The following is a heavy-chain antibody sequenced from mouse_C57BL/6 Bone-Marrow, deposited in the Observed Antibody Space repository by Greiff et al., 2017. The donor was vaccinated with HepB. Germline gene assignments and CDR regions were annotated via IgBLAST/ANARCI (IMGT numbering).Heavy chain of an antibody. V-gene: IGHV2-5*01. D-gene: IGHD1-1*01. J-gene: IGHJ3*01. CDR1: GFSLTSYG. CDR2: IWRGGST. CDR3: ATPYYYGPWFAY. Sequence: VKLVESGPGLVQPSQSLSITCTVSGFSLTSYGVHWVRQSPGKGLEWLGVIWRGGSTDYNAAFMSRLSITKDNSKSQVFFKMNSLQADDTAIYYCATPYYYGPWFAYWGQGTLVTVSA.